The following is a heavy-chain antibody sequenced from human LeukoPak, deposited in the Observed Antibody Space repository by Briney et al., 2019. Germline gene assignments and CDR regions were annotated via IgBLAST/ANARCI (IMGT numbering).Heavy chain of an antibody. CDR2: VSGTGGST. J-gene: IGHJ4*02. D-gene: IGHD2-21*02. CDR3: ARDGCGGDCYYDY. Sequence: DPGGSLRLSCAASGFTFSSYAMSWVRHVPGKGLEWVSAVSGTGGSTYYADSVKGRFTISRDNSKNTLYLQMNSLRAEDTAVYYCARDGCGGDCYYDYWGQGTLVTVSS. CDR1: GFTFSSYA. V-gene: IGHV3-23*01.